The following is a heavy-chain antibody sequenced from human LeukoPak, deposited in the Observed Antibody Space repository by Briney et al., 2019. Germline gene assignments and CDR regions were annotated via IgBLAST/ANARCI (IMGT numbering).Heavy chain of an antibody. D-gene: IGHD4-17*01. CDR2: IYPGDSDT. V-gene: IGHV5-51*01. CDR3: ARLTTTVTRFFDY. CDR1: GYSFTSYW. Sequence: GESLKISCKGSGYSFTSYWIGWVRQMPGKGLEWMGIIYPGDSDTRYSPSFQGQVTLSAAKSISTAYLQWSSLKASDTAMYYCARLTTTVTRFFDYWGQGTLVTVSS. J-gene: IGHJ4*02.